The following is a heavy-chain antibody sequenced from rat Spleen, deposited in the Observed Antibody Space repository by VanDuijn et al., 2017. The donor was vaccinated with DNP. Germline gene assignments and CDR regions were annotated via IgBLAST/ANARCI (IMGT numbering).Heavy chain of an antibody. V-gene: IGHV5-22*01. D-gene: IGHD4-3*01. CDR2: ISHDGGGT. CDR3: TRGGTYYFDY. CDR1: GFPFSDYF. J-gene: IGHJ2*01. Sequence: EVRLVESGGGLVQPGRSLKLSCAASGFPFSDYFMAWVRQAPNKGLEWVASISHDGGGTFYGDSVKGRFTISRENAKTTLYLQMNSLRSEDTATYYCTRGGTYYFDYWGQGVLVTVSS.